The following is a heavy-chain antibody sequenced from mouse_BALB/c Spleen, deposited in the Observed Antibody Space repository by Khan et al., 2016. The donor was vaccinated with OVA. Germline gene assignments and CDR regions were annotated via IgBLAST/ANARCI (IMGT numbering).Heavy chain of an antibody. D-gene: IGHD1-1*01. Sequence: EVQLVESGPDLVKPSQSLSLTCTVTGYSITGGYSCHWIRQFPGNKLEWMGYIHYTGSPNYTPSLKSRISITRDTSKNHFFLQLNSLTTEDTATYYCSRWGTTVVAYWYFDVWGAGTSVTVSS. V-gene: IGHV3-1*02. CDR3: SRWGTTVVAYWYFDV. J-gene: IGHJ1*01. CDR2: IHYTGSP. CDR1: GYSITGGYS.